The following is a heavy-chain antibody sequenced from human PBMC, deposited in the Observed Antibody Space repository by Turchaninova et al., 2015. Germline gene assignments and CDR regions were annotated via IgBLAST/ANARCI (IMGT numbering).Heavy chain of an antibody. CDR2: IFSNDEK. CDR3: ARISMVRGQRINYDFGMDV. D-gene: IGHD3-10*01. Sequence: QVTLKESGPVLVKPTETLTLTCTVSGFSLSNARMGLSWIRQPPGKALDWLAHIFSNDEKSKNKPLMQQLTTSKATPNTQAALTGTNMDPVKTGTYYCARISMVRGQRINYDFGMDVRGQGTTVTVAS. V-gene: IGHV2-26*01. J-gene: IGHJ6*02. CDR1: GFSLSNARMG.